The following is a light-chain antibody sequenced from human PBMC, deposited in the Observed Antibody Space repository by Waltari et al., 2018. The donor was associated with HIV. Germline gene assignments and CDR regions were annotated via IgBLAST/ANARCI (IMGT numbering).Light chain of an antibody. Sequence: EIVLTQSQAPRPVSQGESATLSCRASQSVSSNSAWYQQKPGQAPRLIIYDASTRATGIPARFTGSGSGTEFTLTISSLQSEDFAVYYCQQYNYWPRTFGQGTKVEIK. V-gene: IGKV3-15*01. CDR2: DAS. CDR3: QQYNYWPRT. J-gene: IGKJ1*01. CDR1: QSVSSN.